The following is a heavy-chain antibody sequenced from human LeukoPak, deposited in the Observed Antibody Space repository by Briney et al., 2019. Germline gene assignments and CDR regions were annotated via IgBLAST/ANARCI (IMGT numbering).Heavy chain of an antibody. D-gene: IGHD5-24*01. CDR3: ARGRGGHDGAFDI. CDR2: IFDSGTS. J-gene: IGHJ3*02. CDR1: GGSVSSGSYY. Sequence: PSETLSLTCTVSGGSVSSGSYYWSWIRQPPGKGLEWIGYIFDSGTSNYNPSLKSRVTTSVDTSKNQVSLKLSSVTAADTAVYYCARGRGGHDGAFDIWGQGTMVTASS. V-gene: IGHV4-61*01.